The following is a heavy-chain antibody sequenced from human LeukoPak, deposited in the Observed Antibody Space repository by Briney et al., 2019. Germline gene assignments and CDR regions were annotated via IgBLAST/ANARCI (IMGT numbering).Heavy chain of an antibody. CDR2: ISSSGSTI. Sequence: GGSLRLSCAASGFTFSDYYMSWIRQAPGKGLEWVSYISSSGSTIYYADSVKGRFTISRDNAKNSLYLQMDSLRAEDTAVYYCARVFYYYDSSGSQWAFDIWGQGKMVTVSS. V-gene: IGHV3-11*01. D-gene: IGHD3-22*01. J-gene: IGHJ3*02. CDR1: GFTFSDYY. CDR3: ARVFYYYDSSGSQWAFDI.